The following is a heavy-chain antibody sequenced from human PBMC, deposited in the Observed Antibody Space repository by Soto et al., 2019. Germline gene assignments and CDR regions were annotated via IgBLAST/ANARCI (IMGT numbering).Heavy chain of an antibody. Sequence: EVQLLESGGALVQAGGSLRLSCAASGFTFDNYAMSWVRQAPGKGLEWVSSITASGSMAYHADSVQGRFSITRDNSKNTLYMQMNSLRAEDTAVYYCAKVHPGDDWGQGTLVTVSS. V-gene: IGHV3-23*01. CDR1: GFTFDNYA. CDR3: AKVHPGDD. J-gene: IGHJ4*02. CDR2: ITASGSMA.